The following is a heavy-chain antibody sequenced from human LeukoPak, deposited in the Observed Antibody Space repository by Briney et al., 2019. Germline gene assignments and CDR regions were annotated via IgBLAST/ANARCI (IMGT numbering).Heavy chain of an antibody. Sequence: GGTLRLSCAASGFTFSSYGMSWVRQAPGKGLEWVSAISGLGDNTYYADSVKGRFTISRDNAKNSLYLQMNSLRAEDTALYYCARVRAAAGIRDWGQGTLVTVSS. V-gene: IGHV3-23*01. J-gene: IGHJ4*02. D-gene: IGHD6-13*01. CDR3: ARVRAAAGIRD. CDR2: ISGLGDNT. CDR1: GFTFSSYG.